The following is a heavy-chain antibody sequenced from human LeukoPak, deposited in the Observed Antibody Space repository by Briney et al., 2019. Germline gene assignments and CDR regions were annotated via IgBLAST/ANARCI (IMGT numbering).Heavy chain of an antibody. CDR3: ARARITIFGVVTTNFDY. D-gene: IGHD3-3*01. Sequence: SETLSLTCAVYGGSFSGYYWSWIRQPPGKGLEWIGEINHSGGTNYNPSLKSRVTISVDTSKNQFSLKLSSVTAADTAVYYCARARITIFGVVTTNFDYWGQGTLVTVSS. CDR1: GGSFSGYY. CDR2: INHSGGT. V-gene: IGHV4-34*01. J-gene: IGHJ4*02.